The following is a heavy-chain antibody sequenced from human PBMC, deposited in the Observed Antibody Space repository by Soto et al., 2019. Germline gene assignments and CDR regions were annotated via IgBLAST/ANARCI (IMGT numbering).Heavy chain of an antibody. V-gene: IGHV6-1*01. Sequence: PSQTLSLTCAISGDSVSSNSAAWNWIRQSPSRGLEWLGRTYYRSKWYSDYAGSVKSRITINPDTSKNQFSLQLNSVTPEDTAVYYCARTRDYDSYNCYGMAVWGQGTTDTVSS. CDR3: ARTRDYDSYNCYGMAV. CDR1: GDSVSSNSAA. D-gene: IGHD3-16*01. J-gene: IGHJ6*02. CDR2: TYYRSKWYS.